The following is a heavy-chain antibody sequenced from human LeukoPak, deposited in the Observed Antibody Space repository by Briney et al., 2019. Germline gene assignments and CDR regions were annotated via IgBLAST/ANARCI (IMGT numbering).Heavy chain of an antibody. D-gene: IGHD3-10*01. V-gene: IGHV1-46*01. Sequence: ASVKVSCKASGYTFTSYYMHWVRQAPGQGLEWMGIINPSGGSTSYAQKFQGRVTMTRDMSTSTVYMELSSLRSEDTAVYYCARGAVVRGFIITSFEGRWNWFDPWGQGTLVTVSS. CDR1: GYTFTSYY. J-gene: IGHJ5*02. CDR3: ARGAVVRGFIITSFEGRWNWFDP. CDR2: INPSGGST.